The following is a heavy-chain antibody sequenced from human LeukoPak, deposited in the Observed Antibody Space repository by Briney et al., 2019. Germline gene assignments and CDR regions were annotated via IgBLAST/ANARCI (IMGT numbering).Heavy chain of an antibody. D-gene: IGHD3-10*02. CDR1: GFTFDNYA. J-gene: IGHJ3*02. CDR2: ISGGGAKR. CDR3: AKCSAGYYNDAFDI. V-gene: IGHV3-23*01. Sequence: PGGSLRLSCAASGFTFDNYAMNWVRQAPGKGLEWVSYISGGGAKRHYSDSVKGRLTISRDNPKNTLYLQINNLRAEDTAMYYCAKCSAGYYNDAFDIWGRGTMVTVSS.